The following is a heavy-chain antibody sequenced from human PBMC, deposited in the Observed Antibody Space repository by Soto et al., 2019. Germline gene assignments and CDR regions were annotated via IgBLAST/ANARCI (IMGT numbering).Heavy chain of an antibody. CDR2: MNPNSANK. V-gene: IGHV1-8*01. CDR3: ARMATYGTLHRFDP. Sequence: QVQLVQSGAEVQRPGASVKVSCRASGYAFGDYDISWVRQAPGQGLEWMVWMNPNSANKAYAQKFQGRDSMPESMSISTACRELSRLRPADTAIYYCARMATYGTLHRFDPWGHGALVPVS. D-gene: IGHD1-1*01. CDR1: GYAFGDYD. J-gene: IGHJ5*02.